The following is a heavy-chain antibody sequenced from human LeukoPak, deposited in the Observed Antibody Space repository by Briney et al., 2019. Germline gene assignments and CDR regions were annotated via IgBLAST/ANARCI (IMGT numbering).Heavy chain of an antibody. CDR1: GYTLTELS. D-gene: IGHD3-10*01. CDR3: ATALLWFGVFDY. Sequence: ASVKVSCKVSGYTLTELSMHWARQAPGKGLEWMGGFDPEDGETIYAQKFQGRVTMTEDTSTDTAYMELSSLRSEDTAVYYCATALLWFGVFDYWGRGTLVTVSS. V-gene: IGHV1-24*01. CDR2: FDPEDGET. J-gene: IGHJ4*02.